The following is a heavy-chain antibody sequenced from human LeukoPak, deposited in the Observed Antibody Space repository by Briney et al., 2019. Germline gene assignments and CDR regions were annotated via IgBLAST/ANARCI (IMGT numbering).Heavy chain of an antibody. V-gene: IGHV4-34*01. CDR1: GGSFSGYY. D-gene: IGHD3-10*01. J-gene: IGHJ5*02. CDR3: AVGDYYGSGSYPNWFDP. CDR2: INHSGST. Sequence: SETLSLTCAVYGGSFSGYYWSWIRQPPGRGLEWIGEINHSGSTNYNPSLKSRVTISVDTSKNQFSLKLSSVTAADTAVYYCAVGDYYGSGSYPNWFDPWGQGTLVTVFS.